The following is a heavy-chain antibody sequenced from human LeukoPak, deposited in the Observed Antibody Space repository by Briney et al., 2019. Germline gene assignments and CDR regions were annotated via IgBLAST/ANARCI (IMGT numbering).Heavy chain of an antibody. CDR3: ASPSMATSTDDY. CDR2: ISSSGSTI. J-gene: IGHJ4*02. CDR1: GFTFSDYY. V-gene: IGHV3-11*01. Sequence: GGSLRLSCAASGFTFSDYYMSWIRQAPGKGLEWVSYISSSGSTIYYADSVKGRFTISRDNAKNSLYLQMNSLRAEDTAVYYCASPSMATSTDDYWGQGTLVTVSS. D-gene: IGHD5-24*01.